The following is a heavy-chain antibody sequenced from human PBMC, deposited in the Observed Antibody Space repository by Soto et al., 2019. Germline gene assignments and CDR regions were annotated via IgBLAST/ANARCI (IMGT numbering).Heavy chain of an antibody. J-gene: IGHJ5*02. CDR3: ASGEGWFDP. V-gene: IGHV1-18*01. CDR2: ISVHNGNT. Sequence: QVQLVQSGVEVKKPGASVKVSCKASGYTIITYGITWVRQAPGQRLEWMGWISVHNGNTNYAQNFQGRVTMTTDTSTSTAYMELMSLRSNDTAIYYCASGEGWFDPWGQGTLVIVSS. CDR1: GYTIITYG.